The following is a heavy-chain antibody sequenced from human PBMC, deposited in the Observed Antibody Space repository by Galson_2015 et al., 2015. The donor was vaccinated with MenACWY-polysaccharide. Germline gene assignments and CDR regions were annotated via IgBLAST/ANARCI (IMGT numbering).Heavy chain of an antibody. D-gene: IGHD3-10*01. CDR3: ARALRGITVDG. V-gene: IGHV3-33*01. CDR1: GFNFNNHG. J-gene: IGHJ4*02. CDR2: IWYDGSKE. Sequence: SLRLSCAASGFNFNNHGMHWVRQAPGKGLEWVALIWYDGSKEYYAGSVKGRFTISKDNSKNTVYLQMNSLRAEDTAVYYCARALRGITVDGWGQGTLVAVSS.